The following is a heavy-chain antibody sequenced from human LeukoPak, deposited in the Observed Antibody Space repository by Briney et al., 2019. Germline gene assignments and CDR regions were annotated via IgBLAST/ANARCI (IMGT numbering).Heavy chain of an antibody. V-gene: IGHV7-4-1*02. D-gene: IGHD3/OR15-3a*01. J-gene: IGHJ6*03. Sequence: ASVKVSCKASGYIFTSYFMNWVRQAPGQGLEWMGWVNTNTGDPTYAQGFTGRFVFSLDTSVSTAYLQISSLKAEDTAVYYCARVGLPHHYYYMDVWGKGTTVTVSS. CDR1: GYIFTSYF. CDR3: ARVGLPHHYYYMDV. CDR2: VNTNTGDP.